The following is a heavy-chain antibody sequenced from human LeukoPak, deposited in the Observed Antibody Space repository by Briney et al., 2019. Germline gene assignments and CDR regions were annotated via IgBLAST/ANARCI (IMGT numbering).Heavy chain of an antibody. V-gene: IGHV4-31*03. CDR3: ARGQDAFKTGY. J-gene: IGHJ4*02. CDR1: GGSLTIGSYY. D-gene: IGHD5-24*01. CDR2: IHPSGIT. Sequence: SQTLSLTCTVSGGSLTIGSYYWTWIRHYPGKGLEWIGHIHPSGITDYNPSLKSRVTMSLAMSQSQFSLKLTSVTAADTAIYYCARGQDAFKTGYWGQGTLVTVSS.